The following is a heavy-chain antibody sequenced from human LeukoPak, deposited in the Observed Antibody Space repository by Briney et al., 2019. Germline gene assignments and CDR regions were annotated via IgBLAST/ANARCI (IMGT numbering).Heavy chain of an antibody. Sequence: PGGSLRVSCAASGFTVSSNYMSWVRQAPGNGLEWVSVIYSGGSTYYADSVKGRFTISRDNSKNTLYLQMNSLRAEDTAVYYCASSLAGQYCSGGSCYSYYYYGMDVWGQGTTVTVSS. V-gene: IGHV3-66*01. CDR3: ASSLAGQYCSGGSCYSYYYYGMDV. D-gene: IGHD2-15*01. J-gene: IGHJ6*02. CDR1: GFTVSSNY. CDR2: IYSGGST.